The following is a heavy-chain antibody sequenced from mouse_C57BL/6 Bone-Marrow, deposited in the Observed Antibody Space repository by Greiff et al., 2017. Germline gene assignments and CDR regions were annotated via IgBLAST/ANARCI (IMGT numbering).Heavy chain of an antibody. CDR2: IDPSASYT. J-gene: IGHJ1*03. CDR1: GYTFTSYW. Sequence: QVQLKQPGAELVKPGASVKLSCKASGYTFTSYWMQWVKQRPGQGLAWIGEIDPSASYTNYNQKFKGKTTLTVDTSSSTAYMQLSSLTSEDSAVYYCARSLITTVGPWYFDVWGTGTTVTVSS. D-gene: IGHD1-1*01. CDR3: ARSLITTVGPWYFDV. V-gene: IGHV1-50*01.